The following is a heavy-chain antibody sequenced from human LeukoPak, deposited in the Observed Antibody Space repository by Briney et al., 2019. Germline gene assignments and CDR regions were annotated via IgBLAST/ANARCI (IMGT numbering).Heavy chain of an antibody. Sequence: GGSLSLSCAPAGLSFTSYVISWVRQAPGEWREWVSAITGTGDTTYYIDCVKGRFTISRDNSKNTLNLQMNNLRTEDTAVYYCAKPPELTGSHYMDVWGKGTTVTVSS. D-gene: IGHD1-14*01. V-gene: IGHV3-23*01. CDR1: GLSFTSYV. J-gene: IGHJ6*03. CDR3: AKPPELTGSHYMDV. CDR2: ITGTGDTT.